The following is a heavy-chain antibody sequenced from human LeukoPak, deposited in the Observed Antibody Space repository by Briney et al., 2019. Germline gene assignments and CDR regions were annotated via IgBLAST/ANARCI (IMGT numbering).Heavy chain of an antibody. Sequence: GGSLRLSCAASGFTFSDYWMHWVRQAPGKGLEWVANIKQDGSEKYYVDSVKGRFTISRDNAKNSLYLQMNSLRAEDTAVYYCGSIGSSWYEDYCGQGTLVTVSS. CDR3: GSIGSSWYEDY. V-gene: IGHV3-7*01. CDR2: IKQDGSEK. D-gene: IGHD6-13*01. J-gene: IGHJ4*02. CDR1: GFTFSDYW.